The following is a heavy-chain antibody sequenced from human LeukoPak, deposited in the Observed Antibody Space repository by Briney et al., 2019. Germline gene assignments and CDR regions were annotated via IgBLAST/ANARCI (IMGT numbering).Heavy chain of an antibody. CDR3: ARERDDYGDY. Sequence: GGSLRLSCAASGFTFSSYAMHWVRQAPGKGLEWVAVISYDGSNKYYADSVKGRFTISRDNSKNTLYLQMNSLRAEDTAVYYCARERDDYGDYWGQGTLVTVSS. CDR1: GFTFSSYA. J-gene: IGHJ4*02. V-gene: IGHV3-30*04. CDR2: ISYDGSNK. D-gene: IGHD2-21*01.